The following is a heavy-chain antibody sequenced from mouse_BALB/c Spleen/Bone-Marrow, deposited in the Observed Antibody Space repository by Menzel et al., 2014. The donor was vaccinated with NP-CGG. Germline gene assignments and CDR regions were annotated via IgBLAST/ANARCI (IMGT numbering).Heavy chain of an antibody. CDR2: INPDSNTI. CDR3: VRLGYYGSFAY. D-gene: IGHD1-2*01. V-gene: IGHV4-1*02. Sequence: EVQVVESGGGPVQPGGSLKLPCAASGFDFSRYWMSWVRQAPGKGLEWIGEINPDSNTINYTPSLKDKFIISRDNAKNTLYLQMSKVRSEDTALYYCVRLGYYGSFAYWGQGTLVTVSA. CDR1: GFDFSRYW. J-gene: IGHJ3*01.